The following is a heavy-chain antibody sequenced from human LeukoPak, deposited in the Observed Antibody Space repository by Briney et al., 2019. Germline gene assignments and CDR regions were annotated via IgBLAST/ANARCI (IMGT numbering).Heavy chain of an antibody. J-gene: IGHJ4*02. CDR2: IYYSGST. CDR1: GGSISSYY. D-gene: IGHD3-10*01. Sequence: PSETLSLTCTVSGGSISSYYWSWLRQPPGKGLEWIGFIYYSGSTNYNPSLKSRVTISVDTSKNQFSLKLSSVTAADTAVYFCARESYGSGTFTDYWGQGTLVTVTS. CDR3: ARESYGSGTFTDY. V-gene: IGHV4-59*01.